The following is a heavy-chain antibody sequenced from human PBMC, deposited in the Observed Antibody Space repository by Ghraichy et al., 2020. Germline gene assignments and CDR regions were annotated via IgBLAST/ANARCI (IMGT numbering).Heavy chain of an antibody. CDR3: AKDAVTANGRWDGFDI. CDR1: GFTFTSYS. J-gene: IGHJ3*02. V-gene: IGHV3-23*01. CDR2: INGNGAKI. Sequence: LTCAASGFTFTSYSMSWVRQAPTKGLEWVSSINGNGAKINYADSVKGRFTISRDNSKNTLYLHMNSLRADDTAVYYCAKDAVTANGRWDGFDIWGQGTTVTVSS. D-gene: IGHD2-21*02.